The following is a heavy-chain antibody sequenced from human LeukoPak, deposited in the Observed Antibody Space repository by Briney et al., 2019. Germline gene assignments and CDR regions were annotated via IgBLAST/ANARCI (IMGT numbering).Heavy chain of an antibody. V-gene: IGHV3-48*01. J-gene: IGHJ4*02. CDR2: ISSSSSSI. Sequence: GGSLRLSCAASGFIFSSYSMNWVRQAPGKGLEWVSYISSSSSSIYYADAVKGRFTISRDNAKNSLYLQMNSLRAEDTAVYYCARVYRRYFDYWGQGTLVTVSS. CDR3: ARVYRRYFDY. CDR1: GFIFSSYS. D-gene: IGHD1-14*01.